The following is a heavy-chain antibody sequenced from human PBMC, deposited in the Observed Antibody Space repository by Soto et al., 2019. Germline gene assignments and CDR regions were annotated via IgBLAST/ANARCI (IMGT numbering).Heavy chain of an antibody. CDR1: GFTFNTYA. CDR3: AKDPITNGWSANYFDY. J-gene: IGHJ4*02. V-gene: IGHV3-30*18. D-gene: IGHD6-19*01. CDR2: ISSDGFNK. Sequence: QVQLVESGGGVVQPGRSLRLSCTASGFTFNTYAMHWVRQAPGRGLEWVAIISSDGFNKYYADSVKGRFTISRDNSKNTLYVQMNSLRAEDTAVYYCAKDPITNGWSANYFDYWGQGNLVTVSS.